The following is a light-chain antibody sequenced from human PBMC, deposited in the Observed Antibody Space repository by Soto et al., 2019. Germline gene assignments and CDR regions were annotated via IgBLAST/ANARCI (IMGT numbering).Light chain of an antibody. CDR1: SSNIGSNF. Sequence: QSVLTQPPSASGTPGQRVTLSCSGSSSNIGSNFVYWYQQLPGTAPKLLIYRNNQRPSGVPDRFSGSKSGTSASLAISGLRSEDEADYYCAAWDDSLRGVFGGGTKVTVL. CDR2: RNN. J-gene: IGLJ2*01. V-gene: IGLV1-47*01. CDR3: AAWDDSLRGV.